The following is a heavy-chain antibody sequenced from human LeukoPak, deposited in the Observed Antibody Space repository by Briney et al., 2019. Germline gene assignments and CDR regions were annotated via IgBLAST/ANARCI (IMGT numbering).Heavy chain of an antibody. D-gene: IGHD6-25*01. CDR1: GFTFSSYS. V-gene: IGHV3-21*01. CDR2: ISSSSSYI. J-gene: IGHJ3*02. CDR3: ARRSAAKDAFDI. Sequence: GGSLRLSCAASGFTFSSYSMNWVRQAPGKGLEWVSSISSSSSYIYYADSVKGRFTISRDNAKNSLYLQMNSLRAEDTAVYYCARRSAAKDAFDIWGQGTMVTVSS.